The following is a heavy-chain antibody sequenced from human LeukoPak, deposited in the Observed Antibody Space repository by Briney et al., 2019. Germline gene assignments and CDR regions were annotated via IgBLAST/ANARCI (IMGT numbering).Heavy chain of an antibody. Sequence: ASVKVSCKASGYTFTSYGISWVRQAPGQGLEWMGWINPNSGGTNYAQKFQGRVTMTRDTSISTAYMELSRLRSDDTAVYYCARAPYCSSTSCYWFYKWFDPWGQGTLVTVSS. V-gene: IGHV1-2*02. D-gene: IGHD2-2*01. CDR2: INPNSGGT. J-gene: IGHJ5*02. CDR1: GYTFTSYG. CDR3: ARAPYCSSTSCYWFYKWFDP.